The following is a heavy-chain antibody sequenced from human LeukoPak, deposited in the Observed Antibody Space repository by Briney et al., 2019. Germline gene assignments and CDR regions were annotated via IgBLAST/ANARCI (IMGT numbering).Heavy chain of an antibody. CDR1: GYTFTSYA. D-gene: IGHD3-22*01. CDR3: ARENGTLDYYDSSGYYFYYYYYMDV. Sequence: VKVSCKASGYTFTSYAMKWVRQAPGQGLEWMGWINTNTGNPTYAQGFTGRFVFSLDTSVSTAYLQISSLKAEDTAVYYCARENGTLDYYDSSGYYFYYYYYMDVWGKGTTVTVSS. CDR2: INTNTGNP. V-gene: IGHV7-4-1*02. J-gene: IGHJ6*03.